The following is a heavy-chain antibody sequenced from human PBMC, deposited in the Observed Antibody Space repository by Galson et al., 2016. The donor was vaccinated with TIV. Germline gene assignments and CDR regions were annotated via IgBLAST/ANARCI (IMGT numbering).Heavy chain of an antibody. D-gene: IGHD3-3*01. Sequence: SETLSLTCSVSGVSITNYFWTWIRQPPGKGLEWIGYVYYTGSTNTIPFLTNYSPSFKSRVTVSLDTSKNQFSLRLNSVTAGDTATYYCVRTAYWSGYADHWGQVTLVTVSS. CDR3: VRTAYWSGYADH. J-gene: IGHJ4*02. V-gene: IGHV4-59*03. CDR2: VYYTGSTNTIPFLT. CDR1: GVSITNYF.